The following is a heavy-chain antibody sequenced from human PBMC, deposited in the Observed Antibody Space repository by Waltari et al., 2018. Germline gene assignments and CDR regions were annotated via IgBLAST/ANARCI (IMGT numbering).Heavy chain of an antibody. CDR1: GEPISDDVSRWTY. V-gene: IGHV4-61*02. D-gene: IGHD1-7*01. CDR3: ANRGVGNYFKYFRL. J-gene: IGHJ1*01. Sequence: QVQLQESGPGLVKPTHTLSLTCTVSGEPISDDVSRWTYWTWIRQSAGKGLEWIGQIYSSGAFDYNPSPRSRVTISLDTPKSHFTLKLTSVTAADTAVYYCANRGVGNYFKYFRLWSPGTLVTVSS. CDR2: IYSSGAF.